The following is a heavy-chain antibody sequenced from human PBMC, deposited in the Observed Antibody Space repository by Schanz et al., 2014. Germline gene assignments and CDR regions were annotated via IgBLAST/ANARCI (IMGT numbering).Heavy chain of an antibody. D-gene: IGHD6-13*01. CDR1: GFTFSIYA. CDR2: FNDGGVNK. J-gene: IGHJ4*02. CDR3: AKSQGSSFDS. V-gene: IGHV3-23*04. Sequence: EVQLAESGGGLVQPGGSLRLSCSASGFTFSIYAMHWVRQAPGKGLEWVSSFNDGGVNKYYADSVKGRFTISSDNSKSTLYLQMSSLRAEDTAVYYCAKSQGSSFDSWGQGTLVTVSS.